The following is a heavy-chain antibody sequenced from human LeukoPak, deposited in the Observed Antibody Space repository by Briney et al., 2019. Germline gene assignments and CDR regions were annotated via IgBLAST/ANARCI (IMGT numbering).Heavy chain of an antibody. V-gene: IGHV3-7*01. Sequence: HPGGSLRLSCAASGFIFSNYWMSWVRQAPGRGLEWVANIKYDGSERYYVDSVKGRFTISRDNAKNSLYLQMNSLRAEDTAVYYCARDPYYYDSSGPMRAFDIWGQGTMVTVSS. CDR1: GFIFSNYW. D-gene: IGHD3-22*01. CDR3: ARDPYYYDSSGPMRAFDI. CDR2: IKYDGSER. J-gene: IGHJ3*02.